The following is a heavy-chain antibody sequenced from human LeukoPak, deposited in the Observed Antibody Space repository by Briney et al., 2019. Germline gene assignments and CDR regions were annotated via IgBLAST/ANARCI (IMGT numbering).Heavy chain of an antibody. Sequence: SETLSLTCTVSGGSISSSSHYWGWIRQPPGKGLEWIGNIYYSGSTYYKSSLKSRVTISVDTSKNQFSLKLSSVTAADTAVYYCVREGWQWLVHAFDIWGQGTMVTGSS. J-gene: IGHJ3*02. V-gene: IGHV4-39*07. CDR2: IYYSGST. CDR3: VREGWQWLVHAFDI. D-gene: IGHD6-19*01. CDR1: GGSISSSSHY.